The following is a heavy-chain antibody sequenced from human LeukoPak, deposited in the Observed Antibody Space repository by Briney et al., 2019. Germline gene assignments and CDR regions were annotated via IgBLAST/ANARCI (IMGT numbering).Heavy chain of an antibody. D-gene: IGHD2-21*02. CDR2: INTNTGNP. J-gene: IGHJ6*02. V-gene: IGHV7-4-1*02. CDR3: ARDLEVVTAIPEYYYYGMDV. Sequence: GASVKVSYKASGYTFTSYAMNWVRQAPGQGLEWMGWINTNTGNPTYAQGFTGRFVFSLDTSVSTAYLQISSLKAEDTAVYYCARDLEVVTAIPEYYYYGMDVWGQGTTVTVSS. CDR1: GYTFTSYA.